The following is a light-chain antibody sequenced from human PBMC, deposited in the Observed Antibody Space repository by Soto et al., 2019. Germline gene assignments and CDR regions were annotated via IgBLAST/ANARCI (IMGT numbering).Light chain of an antibody. V-gene: IGKV3-15*01. J-gene: IGKJ1*01. Sequence: EIVMTQSPATLSVSPGERATLSCRASQSVNNNLAWYQQKPGQAPRLLIYGASTLESGVPSRFSGSGSGTEFTLTISSLQSDDFATYYCQQYSSYWTFGQGTKVDIK. CDR3: QQYSSYWT. CDR1: QSVNNN. CDR2: GAS.